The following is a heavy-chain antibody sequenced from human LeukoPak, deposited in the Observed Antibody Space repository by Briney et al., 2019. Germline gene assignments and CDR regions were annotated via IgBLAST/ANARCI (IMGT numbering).Heavy chain of an antibody. D-gene: IGHD6-6*01. CDR3: ARLPAHGSSYY. J-gene: IGHJ4*02. Sequence: GASVRVSSKASGYTFTIYDINWVRQATGQGLERMGWMNPNSGNTGYTQKFQGRVTMTRNTSISTAYMELSSLRSEDTAVYYCARLPAHGSSYYWGQGTLVTVSS. CDR2: MNPNSGNT. V-gene: IGHV1-8*01. CDR1: GYTFTIYD.